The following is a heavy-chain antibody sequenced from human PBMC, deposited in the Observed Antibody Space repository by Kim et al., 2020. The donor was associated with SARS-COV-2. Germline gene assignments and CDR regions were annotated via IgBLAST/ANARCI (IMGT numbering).Heavy chain of an antibody. Sequence: ASVKVSCKASGYTFTGYYMHWVRQAPGQGLEWMGWINPNSGGTNYAQKFQGRVTMTRDTSISTAYMELSRLRSDDTAVYYCAREPGITMIVVVTRNDAFDMWGEGARVTGAS. V-gene: IGHV1-2*02. D-gene: IGHD3-22*01. CDR1: GYTFTGYY. CDR2: INPNSGGT. J-gene: IGHJ3*02. CDR3: AREPGITMIVVVTRNDAFDM.